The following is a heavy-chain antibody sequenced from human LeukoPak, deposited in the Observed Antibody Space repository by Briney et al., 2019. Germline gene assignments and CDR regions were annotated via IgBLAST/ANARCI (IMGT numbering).Heavy chain of an antibody. D-gene: IGHD3-22*01. V-gene: IGHV4-59*01. J-gene: IGHJ5*02. CDR3: ARVRGGTPYDSSGYYGLGNWFDP. CDR2: IYYSGST. Sequence: SETLSLTCTVSGGSISSYYWSWIRQPPGKGLEWIGYIYYSGSTNYNPSLKSRVTISVDTSKNQFSLKLSSVTAADTAVYYCARVRGGTPYDSSGYYGLGNWFDPWGQGTLVTVSS. CDR1: GGSISSYY.